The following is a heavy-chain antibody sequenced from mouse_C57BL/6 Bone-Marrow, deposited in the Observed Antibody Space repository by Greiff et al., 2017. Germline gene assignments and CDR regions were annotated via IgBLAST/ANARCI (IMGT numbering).Heavy chain of an antibody. CDR1: GYAFSSSW. CDR3: AIYDLFAY. J-gene: IGHJ3*01. V-gene: IGHV1-82*01. D-gene: IGHD2-3*01. CDR2: IYPGDGDT. Sequence: QVQLQQSGPELVKPGASVKISCKASGYAFSSSWMNWVKQRPGKGLEWIGRIYPGDGDTNYNGKFKGKATLTADKSSSTAYMQLISLTSEDSAVYFCAIYDLFAYWGQGTLVTVSA.